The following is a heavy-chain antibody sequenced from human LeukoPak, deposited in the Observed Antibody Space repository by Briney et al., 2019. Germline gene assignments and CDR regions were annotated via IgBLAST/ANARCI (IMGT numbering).Heavy chain of an antibody. J-gene: IGHJ3*02. Sequence: PSETLSLTCTVSGGSISSSSYYWGWIRQPPGKGLEWIGRIYYSGSTYYNPSLKSRVTISVDTSKNQFSLKLSSVTAADTAVYYCARVATTGAFDIWGQGTMVTVSS. D-gene: IGHD3-9*01. V-gene: IGHV4-39*07. CDR2: IYYSGST. CDR3: ARVATTGAFDI. CDR1: GGSISSSSYY.